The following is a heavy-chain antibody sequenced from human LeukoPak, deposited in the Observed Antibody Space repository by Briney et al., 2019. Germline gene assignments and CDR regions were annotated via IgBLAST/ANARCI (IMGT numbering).Heavy chain of an antibody. CDR2: IRSKANSYAT. Sequence: GGSLRLSCAASGFTFSGSAMHWVRQASGKGPEWVGRIRSKANSYATAYAASVKGRFTISRDDSKNTAYLQMNSLKTEDTAVYYCTSPTDPYYYYGMDVWGQGTTVTVSS. V-gene: IGHV3-73*01. CDR3: TSPTDPYYYYGMDV. J-gene: IGHJ6*02. CDR1: GFTFSGSA.